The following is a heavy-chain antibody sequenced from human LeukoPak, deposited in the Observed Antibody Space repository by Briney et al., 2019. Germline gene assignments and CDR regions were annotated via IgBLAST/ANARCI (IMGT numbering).Heavy chain of an antibody. D-gene: IGHD5-18*01. CDR1: VFTFSDYY. CDR3: ARDLLVDTAMELGFDP. Sequence: GGSLRLSCAASVFTFSDYYMSWIRQAPGKGLEWVSHISSSGSTIYCADSVKGRFTISRDNAKHSLYLQMNSLRAEDTAVYYCARDLLVDTAMELGFDPWGQGTLVTVSS. V-gene: IGHV3-11*01. J-gene: IGHJ5*02. CDR2: ISSSGSTI.